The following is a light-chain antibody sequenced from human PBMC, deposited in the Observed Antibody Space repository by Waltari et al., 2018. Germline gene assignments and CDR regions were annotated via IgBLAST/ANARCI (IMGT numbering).Light chain of an antibody. CDR1: RGHSSNI. CDR3: QTGGHGTWV. J-gene: IGLJ3*02. CDR2: VNSDGSH. V-gene: IGLV4-69*01. Sequence: QLVLTQSPSASASLGASVKLTCTLSRGHSSNIIAWLQQQPEKGPRYLMKVNSDGSHSKGDEIPDRFSGSSSGAERYLTISTVQSEDEADYYCQTGGHGTWVFGGGTKLTVL.